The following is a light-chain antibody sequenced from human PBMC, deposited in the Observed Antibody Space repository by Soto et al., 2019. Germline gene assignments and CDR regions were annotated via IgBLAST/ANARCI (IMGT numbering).Light chain of an antibody. J-gene: IGKJ4*01. CDR3: QHYAASPT. CDR2: GAS. Sequence: EIVLTQSPGTLSLSPGERATVSCRASRSVVSGYVAWYQQKPGQAPRLFIFGASTRATGIPDRLSGGGSGTDFTLTISGLEPEDFAVYSCQHYAASPTFGGGT. V-gene: IGKV3-20*01. CDR1: RSVVSGY.